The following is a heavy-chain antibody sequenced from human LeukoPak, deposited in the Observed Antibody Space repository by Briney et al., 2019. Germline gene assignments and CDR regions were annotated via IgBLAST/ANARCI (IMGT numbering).Heavy chain of an antibody. CDR3: ARGGVVVPAAPDYYYYYYMDV. Sequence: ASVKVSCKASGYTFSGYYMHWVRQAPGQGLEWVGWINPKSGGTKYAEKFQGRVTLSRDTSSSTAYMELSRLRSDDTAVYYCARGGVVVPAAPDYYYYYYMDVWGKGTTVTVSS. D-gene: IGHD2-2*01. CDR2: INPKSGGT. CDR1: GYTFSGYY. V-gene: IGHV1-2*02. J-gene: IGHJ6*03.